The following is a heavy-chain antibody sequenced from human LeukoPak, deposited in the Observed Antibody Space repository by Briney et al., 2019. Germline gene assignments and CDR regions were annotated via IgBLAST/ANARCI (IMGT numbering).Heavy chain of an antibody. CDR3: ARGMPGNDAFDI. Sequence: QTLSLTCAISGDSVSSSSATWHWLRQSPSGGLEWLGRTYYRSKWYNDSAVSVKSRITINPDTSNNQFSLQLNSVTPEDTAVYYCARGMPGNDAFDIWGQGTMVTVSS. CDR2: TYYRSKWYN. D-gene: IGHD1-14*01. CDR1: GDSVSSSSAT. V-gene: IGHV6-1*01. J-gene: IGHJ3*02.